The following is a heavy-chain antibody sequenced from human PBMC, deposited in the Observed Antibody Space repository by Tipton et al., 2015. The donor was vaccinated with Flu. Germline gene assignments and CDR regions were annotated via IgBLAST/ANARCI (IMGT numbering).Heavy chain of an antibody. CDR3: ARDLQLGSFDY. D-gene: IGHD6-13*01. J-gene: IGHJ4*02. CDR2: IWYDGSNK. V-gene: IGHV3-33*01. Sequence: SLRLSCAASGFTFSSYGMHWVRQAPGKGLEWVAVIWYDGSNKYYADSVKGRFTMSRDNSKNTLYLQMNSLRAEDTAVYYCARDLQLGSFDYWGQGTLVTVSS. CDR1: GFTFSSYG.